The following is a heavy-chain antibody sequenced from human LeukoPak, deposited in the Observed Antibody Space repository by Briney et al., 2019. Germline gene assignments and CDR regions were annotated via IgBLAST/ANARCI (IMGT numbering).Heavy chain of an antibody. V-gene: IGHV4-31*03. CDR1: GDSLSSGTYY. CDR3: ARDLHCINAACNANWFDT. D-gene: IGHD2-8*01. CDR2: IYYSGTT. J-gene: IGHJ5*02. Sequence: SETLSLTCTVSGDSLSSGTYYWTWIRQHPGKALEWIGYIYYSGTTVYNPSLKSRVSMSVDTSTNQFSLTVNSVAAADTAVYFCARDLHCINAACNANWFDTWGPGILVTVSS.